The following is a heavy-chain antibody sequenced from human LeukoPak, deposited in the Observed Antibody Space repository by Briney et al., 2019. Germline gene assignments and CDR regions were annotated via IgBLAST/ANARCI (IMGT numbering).Heavy chain of an antibody. CDR1: GYTLTELS. D-gene: IGHD7-27*01. V-gene: IGHV1-24*01. J-gene: IGHJ3*02. CDR3: ATPAGERPAAFDI. Sequence: ASVKVSCKVSGYTLTELSMHRVRQAPGKGLEWMGGFDPEDGETIYAQKFQGRVTMTEDTSTDTAYMELSSLRSEDTAVYYCATPAGERPAAFDIWGQGTMVTVSS. CDR2: FDPEDGET.